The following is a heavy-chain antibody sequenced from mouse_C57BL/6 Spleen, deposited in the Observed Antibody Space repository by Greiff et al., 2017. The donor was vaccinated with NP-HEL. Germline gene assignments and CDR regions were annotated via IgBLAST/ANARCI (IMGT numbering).Heavy chain of an antibody. V-gene: IGHV1-55*01. D-gene: IGHD4-1*01. J-gene: IGHJ1*03. CDR1: GYTFTSYW. Sequence: VQLQQSGAELVKPGASVKMSCKASGYTFTSYWITWVKQRPGQGLEWIGDIYPGSGSTNYNEKFKSKATLTVDTSSSTAYMQLSSLTSEDSAVYYCAATGTGYFDAWGTGTTVTVSS. CDR3: AATGTGYFDA. CDR2: IYPGSGST.